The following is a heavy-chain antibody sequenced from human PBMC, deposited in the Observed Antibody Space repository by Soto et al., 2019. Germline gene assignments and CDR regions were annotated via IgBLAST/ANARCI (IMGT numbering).Heavy chain of an antibody. J-gene: IGHJ6*03. D-gene: IGHD3-16*01. V-gene: IGHV3-74*01. Sequence: EVQLVESGGGLVQPGGSLRLSCAASGFTFSSYWMHWVRQAPGKGLVWVSRINSDGSSTSYADSVKGRFTISRDNAKNTLYLQMNSLGAEDTAVYYCATLLGGYYMDVWGKGTTVTVSS. CDR2: INSDGSST. CDR3: ATLLGGYYMDV. CDR1: GFTFSSYW.